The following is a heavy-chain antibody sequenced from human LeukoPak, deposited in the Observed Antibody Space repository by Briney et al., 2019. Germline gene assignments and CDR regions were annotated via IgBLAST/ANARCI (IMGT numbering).Heavy chain of an antibody. CDR1: GFTFSSYA. CDR3: ARGVMGYDFWSGYWSIDY. J-gene: IGHJ4*02. V-gene: IGHV3-30-3*01. Sequence: PVGSLRLSCAASGFTFSSYAMHWVRQAPGKGLEWVAVISYDGSNKYYADSVKGRFTISRDNSKNTLYLQMNSLRAEDTAVYYCARGVMGYDFWSGYWSIDYWGQGTLVTVSS. CDR2: ISYDGSNK. D-gene: IGHD3-3*01.